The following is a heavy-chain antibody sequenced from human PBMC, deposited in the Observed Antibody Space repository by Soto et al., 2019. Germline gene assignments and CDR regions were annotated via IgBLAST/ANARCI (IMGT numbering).Heavy chain of an antibody. CDR3: ASVLELHYYYGMDV. D-gene: IGHD1-7*01. Sequence: SVKVSCKASGGTFSSYAISWVRQAPGQGLEWMGGIIPIFGAANYAQKFQGRVTITADESTSTAYMELSSLRSEDTAVYYCASVLELHYYYGMDVWGQGTTVTVSS. CDR1: GGTFSSYA. V-gene: IGHV1-69*13. CDR2: IIPIFGAA. J-gene: IGHJ6*02.